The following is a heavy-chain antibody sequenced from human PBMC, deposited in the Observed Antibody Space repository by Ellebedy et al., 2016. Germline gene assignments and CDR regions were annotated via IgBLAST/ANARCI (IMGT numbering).Heavy chain of an antibody. J-gene: IGHJ3*02. D-gene: IGHD3-9*01. V-gene: IGHV3-21*01. CDR2: SSGSGNSI. CDR1: GFTFSHYS. CDR3: ARTLTLPTRDHDPFDI. Sequence: GESLKISXVGSGFTFSHYSMNWVRQASGKGLEWVSSSSGSGNSIYYTDSLKGRFTISRDNAKNALFLQMNSLRAEDTAVYYCARTLTLPTRDHDPFDIWGQGTMVTVSS.